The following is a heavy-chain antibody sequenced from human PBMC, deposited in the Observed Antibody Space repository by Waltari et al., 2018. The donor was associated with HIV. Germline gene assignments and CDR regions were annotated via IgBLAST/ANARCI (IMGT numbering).Heavy chain of an antibody. V-gene: IGHV3-33*01. CDR2: IWYDGSKT. CDR1: EFTFSTYV. D-gene: IGHD4-4*01. Sequence: QVQLVVSGGGVVQPGGSLRLSCAASEFTFSTYVLTRVRQAPGKGLEWVAVIWYDGSKTYYEGSVKGRFTISRDTSKNTVYLQMSSPRAEDTALYYCARDQEFMTTVTPLAYWGQGTPVTVSS. CDR3: ARDQEFMTTVTPLAY. J-gene: IGHJ4*02.